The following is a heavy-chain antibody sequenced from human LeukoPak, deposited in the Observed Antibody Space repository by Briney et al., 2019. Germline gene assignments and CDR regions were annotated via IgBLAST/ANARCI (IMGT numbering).Heavy chain of an antibody. CDR1: GYTFTSYA. J-gene: IGHJ6*02. CDR2: INAGNGNT. V-gene: IGHV1-3*01. Sequence: ASVKVSCKASGYTFTSYAMHWVRQAPGQRLEWMGWINAGNGNTKYSQKFQGRVTITRDTSASTAYMELSSLRSEDTAVYYCARAPRTYYDILTGYSGGRGMDVWGQGTTVTVSS. CDR3: ARAPRTYYDILTGYSGGRGMDV. D-gene: IGHD3-9*01.